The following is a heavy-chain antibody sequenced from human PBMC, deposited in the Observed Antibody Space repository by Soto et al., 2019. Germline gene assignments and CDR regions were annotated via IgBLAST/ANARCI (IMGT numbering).Heavy chain of an antibody. J-gene: IGHJ6*03. CDR3: ARDIVVVPAAKDYYYYMDV. V-gene: IGHV1-18*01. Sequence: QVQLVQSGAEVKKPGASVKVSCKASGYTFTSYGISWVRQAPGQGLEWMGWISAYNGNTNYAQKLQGRVTMTTDTSTSTAYMELRSLRSDDTAVYYCARDIVVVPAAKDYYYYMDVWGKGITVTVSS. D-gene: IGHD2-2*01. CDR1: GYTFTSYG. CDR2: ISAYNGNT.